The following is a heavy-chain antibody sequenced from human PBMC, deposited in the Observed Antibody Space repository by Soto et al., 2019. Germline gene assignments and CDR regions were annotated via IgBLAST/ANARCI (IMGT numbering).Heavy chain of an antibody. Sequence: SETLSLTCTVSGGSISSSSYYWGWIRQPPGKGLEWIGSIYYSGSTYYNPSLKSRVTISVDTSKNQFSLKLSSVTAADTAVYYCASAYYYDSSGYYFFDYWGQGTLVTVSS. CDR1: GGSISSSSYY. CDR2: IYYSGST. J-gene: IGHJ4*02. CDR3: ASAYYYDSSGYYFFDY. D-gene: IGHD3-22*01. V-gene: IGHV4-39*01.